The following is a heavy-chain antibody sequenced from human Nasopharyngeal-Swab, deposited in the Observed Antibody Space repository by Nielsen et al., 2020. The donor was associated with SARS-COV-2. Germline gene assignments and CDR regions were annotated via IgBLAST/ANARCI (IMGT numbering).Heavy chain of an antibody. J-gene: IGHJ6*03. CDR1: GGSISSYS. V-gene: IGHV4-59*01. D-gene: IGHD6-13*01. CDR2: IYYSGST. Sequence: SETLSLTCTVSGGSISSYSWSWIRQPPGKGLEWIGYIYYSGSTNYNPSLKSRVTISVDTSKNQFSLKLSSVTAADTAVYYCARCIAAAGPYYYYMDVWGKGTTVTVSS. CDR3: ARCIAAAGPYYYYMDV.